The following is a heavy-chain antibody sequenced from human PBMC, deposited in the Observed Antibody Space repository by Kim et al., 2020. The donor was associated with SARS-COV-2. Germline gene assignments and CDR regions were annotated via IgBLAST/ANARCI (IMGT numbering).Heavy chain of an antibody. CDR1: GGTFSSYA. CDR2: IIPIFGTA. CDR3: ARGTPIAAAGIFGFDWFDP. D-gene: IGHD6-13*01. Sequence: SVKVSCKASGGTFSSYAISWVRQAPGQGLEWMGGIIPIFGTANYAQKFQGRVTITADESTSTAYMELSSLRSEDTAVYYCARGTPIAAAGIFGFDWFDPWGQGTLVTVSS. V-gene: IGHV1-69*13. J-gene: IGHJ5*02.